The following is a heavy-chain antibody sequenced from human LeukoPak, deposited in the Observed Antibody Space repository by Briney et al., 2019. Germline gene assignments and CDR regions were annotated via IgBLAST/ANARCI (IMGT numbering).Heavy chain of an antibody. J-gene: IGHJ4*02. V-gene: IGHV3-30-3*01. CDR3: ARDLWFGELWQLDY. CDR1: GFTFSSYA. Sequence: PGGSLRLSCAASGFTFSSYAMHWVRQAPGKGLEWVAVISYDGSNKYYADSVKGRFTISRDNSKNTLYLQMNSLRAEDTAAYYCARDLWFGELWQLDYWGQGTLVTVSS. D-gene: IGHD3-10*01. CDR2: ISYDGSNK.